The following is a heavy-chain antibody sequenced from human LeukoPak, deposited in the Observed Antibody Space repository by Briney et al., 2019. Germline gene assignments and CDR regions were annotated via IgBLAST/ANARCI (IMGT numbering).Heavy chain of an antibody. CDR1: GGSISSYY. CDR3: ARGGTMVRGVSWFDP. D-gene: IGHD3-10*01. Sequence: SETLSLTCTVSGGSISSYYWSWIRQPPGKGLEWIGYIYYSGSTNYNPSLKSRVTISVDTSKNQFSLKLSSVTAADTAVYYCARGGTMVRGVSWFDPWGQGTLVTVSS. V-gene: IGHV4-59*01. CDR2: IYYSGST. J-gene: IGHJ5*02.